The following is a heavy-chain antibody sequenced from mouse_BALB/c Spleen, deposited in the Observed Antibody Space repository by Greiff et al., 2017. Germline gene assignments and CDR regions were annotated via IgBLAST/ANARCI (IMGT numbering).Heavy chain of an antibody. CDR2: IDPANGNT. CDR3: ARSSYYGSRWFAY. J-gene: IGHJ3*01. V-gene: IGHV14-3*02. Sequence: VQLQQPGAELVKPGASVKLSCTASGFNIKDTYMHWVKQRPEQGLEWIGRIDPANGNTKYDPKFQGKATITADTSSNTAYLQLSSLTSEDTAVYYCARSSYYGSRWFAYWGQGTLVTVSA. CDR1: GFNIKDTY. D-gene: IGHD1-1*01.